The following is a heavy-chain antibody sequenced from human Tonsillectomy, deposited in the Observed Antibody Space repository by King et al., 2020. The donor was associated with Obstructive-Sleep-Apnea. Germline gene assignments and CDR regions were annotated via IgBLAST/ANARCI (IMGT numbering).Heavy chain of an antibody. Sequence: QLQESGPGLVKPSETLSLTCTVSGGSISRSSNYWGWIRQPPGKGLEWIGSIYYRGSTFYNPSLKSRVTISVDTSKNQFSLKLSSVTAADTAVYYCARDWGQPDYWGQGTLVTVSS. J-gene: IGHJ4*02. D-gene: IGHD3-16*01. CDR1: GGSISRSSNY. CDR3: ARDWGQPDY. CDR2: IYYRGST. V-gene: IGHV4-39*07.